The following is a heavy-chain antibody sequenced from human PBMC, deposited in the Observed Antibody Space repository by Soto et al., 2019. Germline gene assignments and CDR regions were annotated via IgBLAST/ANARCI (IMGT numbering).Heavy chain of an antibody. CDR3: ARLGYSYGRPDAFDI. V-gene: IGHV4-39*01. CDR1: GGSISSSSYY. J-gene: IGHJ3*02. CDR2: IYYSGST. D-gene: IGHD5-18*01. Sequence: QLQLQESGPGLVKPSETLSLTCTVSGGSISSSSYYWGWIRQPPGKGLEWIGSIYYSGSTYSNSSLKSRVTTSVDTTKNQSSLKLSSVTAADTAVYYCARLGYSYGRPDAFDIWGQGTMVTVSS.